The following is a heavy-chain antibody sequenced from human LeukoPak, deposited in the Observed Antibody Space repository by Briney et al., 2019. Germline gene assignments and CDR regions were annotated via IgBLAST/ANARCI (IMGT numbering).Heavy chain of an antibody. D-gene: IGHD3-10*01. CDR3: ARGHYYGSGSYRSDP. CDR1: GGFISGYG. Sequence: PSETLSLTCTVSGGFISGYGWSWIRQPPGKGLDWIGYIYYNGRTNYNPSLKSRVTISEDKSKDQFSLKLNSVTAADTAVYYCARGHYYGSGSYRSDPWGQGTLVIVSS. J-gene: IGHJ5*02. CDR2: IYYNGRT. V-gene: IGHV4-59*01.